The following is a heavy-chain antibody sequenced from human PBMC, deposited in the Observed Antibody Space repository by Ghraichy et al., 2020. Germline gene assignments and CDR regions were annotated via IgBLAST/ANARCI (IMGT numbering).Heavy chain of an antibody. CDR3: ARAFDY. Sequence: LSLTCAASGFTFSSYQMNWVRQAPGKGLEWVSYIDSSAGTTYYADSVKGRFTISRDDAKNSLYLQMNSLRAEDTAVYYCARAFDYWGQGTLVTVSS. J-gene: IGHJ4*02. CDR2: IDSSAGTT. V-gene: IGHV3-48*03. CDR1: GFTFSSYQ.